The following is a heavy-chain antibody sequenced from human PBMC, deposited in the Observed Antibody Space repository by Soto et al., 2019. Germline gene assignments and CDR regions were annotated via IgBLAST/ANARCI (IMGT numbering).Heavy chain of an antibody. CDR1: GFTFSNYW. CDR2: INNDGTGI. CDR3: ATSPSVPGND. D-gene: IGHD1-1*01. V-gene: IGHV3-74*01. Sequence: EVQLVESGGGLVQSGGSLRLSCAASGFTFSNYWMVWVRQAPGKGLVWVSRINNDGTGIRYADSVKGRFTISRDNGKNTLYLQMNSLDVEDTFVYYCATSPSVPGNDWGQGTLVTVSS. J-gene: IGHJ4*02.